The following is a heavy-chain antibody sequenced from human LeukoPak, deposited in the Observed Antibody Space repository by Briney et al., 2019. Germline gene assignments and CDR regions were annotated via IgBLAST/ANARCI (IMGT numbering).Heavy chain of an antibody. CDR1: GGSISSYY. V-gene: IGHV4-4*07. D-gene: IGHD3-16*02. CDR3: ARDARGQYDYVWGSYRPPTDWFDP. CDR2: IYTSGST. Sequence: SETLSLTCTVSGGSISSYYWSWIRQPAGKGLEWIGRIYTSGSTNYNPSLKSRVTMSVDTSKNQFSLKLSSVTAADTAVYYCARDARGQYDYVWGSYRPPTDWFDPWGQGTLVTVSS. J-gene: IGHJ5*02.